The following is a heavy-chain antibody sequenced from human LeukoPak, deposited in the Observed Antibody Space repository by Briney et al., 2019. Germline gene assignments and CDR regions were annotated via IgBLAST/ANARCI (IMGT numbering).Heavy chain of an antibody. Sequence: ASVKVSCKASGYTLTSYAMHWVRQAPGQRLEWMGWINAGNGNTKYSQKFQGRVTITRDTSASIAYMELSSLRSEDTAVYYCARLPGVATPFYYGLDVWGQGTTVTVSS. D-gene: IGHD5-12*01. J-gene: IGHJ6*02. CDR1: GYTLTSYA. CDR3: ARLPGVATPFYYGLDV. CDR2: INAGNGNT. V-gene: IGHV1-3*01.